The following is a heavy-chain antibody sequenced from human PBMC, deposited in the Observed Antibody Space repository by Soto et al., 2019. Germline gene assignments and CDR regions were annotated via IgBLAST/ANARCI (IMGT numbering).Heavy chain of an antibody. CDR3: AKEGGP. CDR2: IRPDNGDT. D-gene: IGHD3-16*01. Sequence: ASVKVSCKTSGYNFMTYAIHWLRQGPGQRPEWMGWIRPDNGDTKYSEKLQGRVTMTRDTSATTVYMELSGLISEDTAVYFCAKEGGPWGQGTQVTVS. V-gene: IGHV1-3*01. CDR1: GYNFMTYA. J-gene: IGHJ5*02.